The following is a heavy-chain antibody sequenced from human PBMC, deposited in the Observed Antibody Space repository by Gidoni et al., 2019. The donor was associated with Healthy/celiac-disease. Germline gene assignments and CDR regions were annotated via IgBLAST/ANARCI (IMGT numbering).Heavy chain of an antibody. CDR3: ARNPLITMVQGVIPNDY. V-gene: IGHV1-46*03. J-gene: IGHJ4*02. D-gene: IGHD3-10*01. CDR2: INPSGGST. Sequence: QVQLVQSGAEVKKPGASVKVSCKASGYTFTSYYMHWVRQAPGQGLEWMGIINPSGGSTSYAQKFQGRVTMTRDTSTSTVYMELSSLRSEDTAVYYCARNPLITMVQGVIPNDYWGQGTLVTVSS. CDR1: GYTFTSYY.